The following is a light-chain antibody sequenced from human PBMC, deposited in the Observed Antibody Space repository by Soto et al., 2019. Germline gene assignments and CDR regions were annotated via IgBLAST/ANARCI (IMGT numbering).Light chain of an antibody. Sequence: IQMTQSPPSLSATVGDRGTITCRASRSISDCLNWYKQKPGEAHELLIYAAYTLQSGVPSRFSGSGSGTDFTLTIRSLQPEDSAAYYCQQSHSSPLTFGGGTKVDIK. V-gene: IGKV1-39*01. CDR3: QQSHSSPLT. CDR2: AAY. CDR1: RSISDC. J-gene: IGKJ4*01.